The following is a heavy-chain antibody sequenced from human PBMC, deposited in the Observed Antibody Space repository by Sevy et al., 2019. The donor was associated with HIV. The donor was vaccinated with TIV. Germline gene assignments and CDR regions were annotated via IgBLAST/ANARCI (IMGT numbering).Heavy chain of an antibody. Sequence: ASVKVSCKASGGTFSSYGISWVRQAPGQGLEWMGGIIPILGTVNYAQKFQGRVTITADESTKTAYMELSSLRSEDTAVYYCAGSGSYYGGFDYWGQGTLVTVSS. CDR3: AGSGSYYGGFDY. V-gene: IGHV1-69*13. D-gene: IGHD3-10*01. J-gene: IGHJ4*02. CDR1: GGTFSSYG. CDR2: IIPILGTV.